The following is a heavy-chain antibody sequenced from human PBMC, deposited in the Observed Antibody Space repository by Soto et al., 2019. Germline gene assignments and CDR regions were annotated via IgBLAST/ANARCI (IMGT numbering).Heavy chain of an antibody. V-gene: IGHV3-21*01. Sequence: EVQLVESGGGLVKPGGSLRLSCAASGFTFSSYSMNWVRQAPGKGLEWVSSISSSSSYIYYADSVKGRFTISRDNAKNSLYLQMNGLRAEDTAVYYCAREGNAYLTGYYPHYYYYYMDVWGKGTTVTVSS. D-gene: IGHD3-9*01. CDR3: AREGNAYLTGYYPHYYYYYMDV. CDR2: ISSSSSYI. J-gene: IGHJ6*03. CDR1: GFTFSSYS.